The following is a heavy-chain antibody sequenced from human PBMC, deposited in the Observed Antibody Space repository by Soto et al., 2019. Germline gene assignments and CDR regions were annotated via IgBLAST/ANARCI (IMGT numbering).Heavy chain of an antibody. V-gene: IGHV4-34*01. D-gene: IGHD6-19*01. J-gene: IGHJ6*02. CDR2: INHSGSP. Sequence: QVQLQQWGAGLLKPSETLSLTCAVYGGSFSGYYWSWIRQPPGKGLEWIGEINHSGSPNYNPSLKSRVTIAVDTSKNQFSLKLSSVTAADTAVYYCARGGVAGTYYYGMDVWGQGTTVTVSS. CDR1: GGSFSGYY. CDR3: ARGGVAGTYYYGMDV.